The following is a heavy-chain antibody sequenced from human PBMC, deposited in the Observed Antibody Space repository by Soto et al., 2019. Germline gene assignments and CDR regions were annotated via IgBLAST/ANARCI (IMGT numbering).Heavy chain of an antibody. V-gene: IGHV5-10-1*01. J-gene: IGHJ5*02. CDR3: ARRIYYDLLTGYPHDYFDP. D-gene: IGHD3-9*01. CDR2: INPGDSYT. CDR1: GYSFNNYW. Sequence: PGESLKISCKGSGYSFNNYWIIWVRQMPGKGLEWMGGINPGDSYTNYSPTFEGHVAISADTSISTAYLQWDSLTVSDTAIYYCARRIYYDLLTGYPHDYFDPWGQGTLVTVSS.